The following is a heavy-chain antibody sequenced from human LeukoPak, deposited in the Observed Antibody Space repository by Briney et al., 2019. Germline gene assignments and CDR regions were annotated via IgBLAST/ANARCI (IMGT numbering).Heavy chain of an antibody. V-gene: IGHV4-59*01. D-gene: IGHD3-9*01. Sequence: SETLSLTCTVSGGSISSYYWSWIRQPPGKGLEWIGYIYYSGSTNYNPSLKSRVTISVDTSKNQFSLKLSSVTAADTAVYYCAGYYDILTGVDYWGQGTLVTVSS. J-gene: IGHJ4*02. CDR3: AGYYDILTGVDY. CDR2: IYYSGST. CDR1: GGSISSYY.